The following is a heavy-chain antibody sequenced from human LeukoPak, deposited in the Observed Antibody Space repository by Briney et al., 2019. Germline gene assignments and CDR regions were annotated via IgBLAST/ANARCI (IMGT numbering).Heavy chain of an antibody. J-gene: IGHJ5*02. D-gene: IGHD6-6*01. CDR2: ISVYNGNT. V-gene: IGHV1-18*01. CDR3: ARGFGYSSSSEDWFDP. Sequence: ASVKVSCKASGYTFTSYGINWLRQAPGQGLEWMGWISVYNGNTKYAQKFQGRVTMTTDTSTSTAYMELRRLRSDDTAVYYCARGFGYSSSSEDWFDPWGQGTLVTVSS. CDR1: GYTFTSYG.